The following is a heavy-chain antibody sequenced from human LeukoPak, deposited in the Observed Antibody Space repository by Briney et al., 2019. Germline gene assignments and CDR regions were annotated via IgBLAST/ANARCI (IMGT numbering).Heavy chain of an antibody. V-gene: IGHV3-23*01. CDR3: AKDPSYYDSSGYYWNYFDY. CDR2: ISGSGGST. J-gene: IGHJ4*02. CDR1: GFTFSSYA. Sequence: GGSLRLSCAASGFTFSSYAMSWVRQAPGKGLEWVSAISGSGGSTYYADSVKGRFNISRDNSKNTLYLQMNSLRAEDTAVYYCAKDPSYYDSSGYYWNYFDYWGQGTLVTVSS. D-gene: IGHD3-22*01.